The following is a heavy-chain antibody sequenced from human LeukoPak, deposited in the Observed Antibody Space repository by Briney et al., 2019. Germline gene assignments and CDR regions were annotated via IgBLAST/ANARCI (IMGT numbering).Heavy chain of an antibody. CDR3: ARENYYDSSGYYSYYYYMDV. V-gene: IGHV1-18*01. J-gene: IGHJ6*03. Sequence: GASVKVSXKASGYTFTSYGISWVRQAPGQGLEWMGWISAYNGNTNYAQKLQGRVTMTTDTSTSTAYMELRSLRSDDTAVYYCARENYYDSSGYYSYYYYMDVWGKGTTVTVSS. CDR2: ISAYNGNT. D-gene: IGHD3-22*01. CDR1: GYTFTSYG.